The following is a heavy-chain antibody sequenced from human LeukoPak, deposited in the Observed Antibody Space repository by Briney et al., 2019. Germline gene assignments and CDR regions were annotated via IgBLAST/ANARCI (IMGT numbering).Heavy chain of an antibody. V-gene: IGHV4-59*01. J-gene: IGHJ6*03. CDR2: IYYSGST. D-gene: IGHD3-10*01. Sequence: SETLSLTCTVSGGSISSYYWSWIRQPPGKGLEWIGYIYYSGSTNYNPSLKSRVTISVDTSKNQFSLKLSSVTAADTAVYYCARGGRAHYYYMDVWGKGTTVTVSS. CDR3: ARGGRAHYYYMDV. CDR1: GGSISSYY.